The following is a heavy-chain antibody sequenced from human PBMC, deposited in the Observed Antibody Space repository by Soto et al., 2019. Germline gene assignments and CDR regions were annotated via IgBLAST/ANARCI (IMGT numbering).Heavy chain of an antibody. Sequence: QVQLQQRGAGLLKPSETLSLTCVVDGESFSGYYWTWIRQPPGKGLEWIGEINDSGSTNHKPSLKSRATMSIDTSKNQFSLNLRSVTAADAAVYYCAKGGRFPEARYYFLDVWGHGATVTVSS. J-gene: IGHJ6*02. CDR3: AKGGRFPEARYYFLDV. D-gene: IGHD1-26*01. V-gene: IGHV4-34*04. CDR1: GESFSGYY. CDR2: INDSGST.